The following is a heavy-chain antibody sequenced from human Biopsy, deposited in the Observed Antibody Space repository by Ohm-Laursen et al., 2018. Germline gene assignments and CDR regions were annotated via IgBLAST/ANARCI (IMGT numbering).Heavy chain of an antibody. J-gene: IGHJ6*02. D-gene: IGHD4-17*01. CDR3: GRGQTVAPGYYGMDV. V-gene: IGHV3-21*01. Sequence: GSLRLSCSASGFTFSPYSMNWVRQAPGQGLEWVSSISSSGSFIYFADSVKGRFTISRDNARNSLYLQMNSLRAEDTAAYYCGRGQTVAPGYYGMDVWGQGTTVTVSS. CDR2: ISSSGSFI. CDR1: GFTFSPYS.